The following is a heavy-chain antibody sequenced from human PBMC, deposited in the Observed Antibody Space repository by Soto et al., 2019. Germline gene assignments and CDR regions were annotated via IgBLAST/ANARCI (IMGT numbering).Heavy chain of an antibody. V-gene: IGHV3-30-3*01. CDR2: ISYDGSNK. Sequence: PGGSLRLSCAASGFTFSSYAMHRVRQAPGKGLEWVAVISYDGSNKYYADSVKGRFTISRDNSKNTLYLQMNSLRAEDTAVYYCARDLGQQLGYYYGMDVWGQGTTVTVSS. D-gene: IGHD6-13*01. J-gene: IGHJ6*02. CDR1: GFTFSSYA. CDR3: ARDLGQQLGYYYGMDV.